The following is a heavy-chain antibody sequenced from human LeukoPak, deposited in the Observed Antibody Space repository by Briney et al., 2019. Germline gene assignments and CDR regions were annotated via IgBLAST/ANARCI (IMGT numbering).Heavy chain of an antibody. V-gene: IGHV1-2*02. CDR3: AREDGSFEY. J-gene: IGHJ4*02. CDR1: VYTFTGYY. Sequence: ASVKVSCKASVYTFTGYYIHWVRQAPGQGREWMGWINPISCGTNYAEKFHGRVTTTRDTSSNTAHMEVTRLTSDDTAVYYCAREDGSFEYWGQGTLVIVSS. CDR2: INPISCGT. D-gene: IGHD5-24*01.